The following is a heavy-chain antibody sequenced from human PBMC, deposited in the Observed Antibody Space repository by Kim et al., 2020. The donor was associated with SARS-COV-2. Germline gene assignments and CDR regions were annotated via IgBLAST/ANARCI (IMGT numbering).Heavy chain of an antibody. Sequence: GGSLRLSCAASGFTFSSYWMSWVRQAPGKGLEWVANIKQDGSEKYYVDSVKGRFTISRDNAKNSLYLQMNSLRAEDTAVYYCARDSLRYCSGGSCRYYGMDVWGQGTTVTVSS. CDR2: IKQDGSEK. D-gene: IGHD2-15*01. J-gene: IGHJ6*02. CDR3: ARDSLRYCSGGSCRYYGMDV. CDR1: GFTFSSYW. V-gene: IGHV3-7*01.